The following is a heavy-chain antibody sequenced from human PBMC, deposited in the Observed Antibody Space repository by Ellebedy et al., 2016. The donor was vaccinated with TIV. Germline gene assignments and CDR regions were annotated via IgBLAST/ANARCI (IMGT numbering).Heavy chain of an antibody. D-gene: IGHD1-26*01. V-gene: IGHV3-30*04. CDR1: GFTFSNYA. CDR2: ISYDGNNK. Sequence: GGSLRLXXAASGFTFSNYAMNWVRQAPGKGLEWVAFISYDGNNKYYADSVKDRFTLSRDNSKNTLYLEMNSLRAEDTAVYYCARDRSYSPTYWGQGTLVTVSS. J-gene: IGHJ4*02. CDR3: ARDRSYSPTY.